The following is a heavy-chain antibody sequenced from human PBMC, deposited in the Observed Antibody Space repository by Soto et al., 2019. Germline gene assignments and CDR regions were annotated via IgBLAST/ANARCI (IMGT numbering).Heavy chain of an antibody. V-gene: IGHV4-30-4*01. J-gene: IGHJ4*02. Sequence: SETMSLTCTVSGGSISSGDYYWSWIRQPPGKGLEWIGYIYYSGSTYYNPSLKSRVTISVDTSKNQFSLKLSSVTAADTVVYYCARERGPQLGGGFDYWGQGTLVTVSS. CDR3: ARERGPQLGGGFDY. CDR2: IYYSGST. D-gene: IGHD1-1*01. CDR1: GGSISSGDYY.